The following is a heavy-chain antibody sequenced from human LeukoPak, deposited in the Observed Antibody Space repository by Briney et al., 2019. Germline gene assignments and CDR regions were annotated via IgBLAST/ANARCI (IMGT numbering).Heavy chain of an antibody. J-gene: IGHJ4*02. V-gene: IGHV3-11*05. CDR2: ISSSSHYT. CDR3: ARVKVGTTNRFDY. D-gene: IGHD1-26*01. Sequence: GGSLRLSCAASGFTFSDYYMTWIRQAPGKGLKSVSYISSSSHYTNYPDSVKGRFTISRDNAKNSLYLQMNSLRAEDTAVYYCARVKVGTTNRFDYWGQGTLVTVSS. CDR1: GFTFSDYY.